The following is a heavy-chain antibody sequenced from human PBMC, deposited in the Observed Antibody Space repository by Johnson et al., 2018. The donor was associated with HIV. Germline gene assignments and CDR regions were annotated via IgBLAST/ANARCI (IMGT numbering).Heavy chain of an antibody. V-gene: IGHV3-30-3*01. Sequence: QLVESGGGVVQPGRSLRLSCAASGFTFSSYAMHWVRQAPGKGLEWVAVISYDGSNKYYADSVKGRFTISRDNSKNTLYLQMNSLRAEDTAVYYCAREGGIAAAGTDAFDIWGQGTMVTVSS. CDR2: ISYDGSNK. CDR1: GFTFSSYA. CDR3: AREGGIAAAGTDAFDI. J-gene: IGHJ3*02. D-gene: IGHD6-13*01.